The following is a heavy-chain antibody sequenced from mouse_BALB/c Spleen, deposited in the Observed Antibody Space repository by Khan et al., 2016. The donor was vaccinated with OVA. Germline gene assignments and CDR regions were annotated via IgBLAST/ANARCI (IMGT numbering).Heavy chain of an antibody. V-gene: IGHV5-6*01. J-gene: IGHJ3*01. D-gene: IGHD1-1*02. CDR1: GFTFSTYG. Sequence: EVQGVESGGDLVKTGGSLKLSCAASGFTFSTYGMSWVRQTPDKRLEWVATISSGGHYTYYIDSVKGRFTISRDNAENILYLQMTSLRSEDTAMYYCARLAYYYNSEGFAYWGQGTLVTVSA. CDR2: ISSGGHYT. CDR3: ARLAYYYNSEGFAY.